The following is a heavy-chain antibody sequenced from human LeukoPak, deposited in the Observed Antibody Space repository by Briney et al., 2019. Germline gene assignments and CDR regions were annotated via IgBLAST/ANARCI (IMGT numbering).Heavy chain of an antibody. D-gene: IGHD6-19*01. V-gene: IGHV1-69*13. J-gene: IGHJ3*02. CDR1: GGTFISYA. CDR2: IIPIFGTA. Sequence: SVKVSCKASGGTFISYAISWMRQAPGQGLEWMGGIIPIFGTANYAQKFQGRVTITADESTSTAYMELSGLRSEDTAVYYCARGSRGWAPYDAFDIWGQGTMVTVSS. CDR3: ARGSRGWAPYDAFDI.